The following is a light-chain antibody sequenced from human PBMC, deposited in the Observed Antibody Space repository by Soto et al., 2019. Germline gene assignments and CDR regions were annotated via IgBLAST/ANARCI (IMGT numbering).Light chain of an antibody. CDR3: SSYAGSIWV. CDR1: SSDVGGYNY. J-gene: IGLJ3*02. CDR2: EVG. Sequence: QSVLTQPPSASGSPGQSVTISCTGASSDVGGYNYVSWYQQHPGKAPKLIIYEVGERPSGVPDRFSGSKSGNTASLTVSGLQAEDEADYYCSSYAGSIWVFGGGTQLTVL. V-gene: IGLV2-8*01.